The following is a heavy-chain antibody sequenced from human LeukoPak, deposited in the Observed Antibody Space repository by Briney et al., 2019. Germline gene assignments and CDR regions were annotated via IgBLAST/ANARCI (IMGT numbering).Heavy chain of an antibody. CDR2: ISSSSSYI. Sequence: GGSLRLSCAASGFTFSSYSMNWVRQAPGKGLEWVSSISSSSSYIYYEDSVKGRFTISRDNAKNSLYLQMNSLRAEDTAVYYCARVMGKLWFGELLTGDYYYGMDVWGKGTTVTVSS. V-gene: IGHV3-21*01. J-gene: IGHJ6*04. D-gene: IGHD3-10*01. CDR3: ARVMGKLWFGELLTGDYYYGMDV. CDR1: GFTFSSYS.